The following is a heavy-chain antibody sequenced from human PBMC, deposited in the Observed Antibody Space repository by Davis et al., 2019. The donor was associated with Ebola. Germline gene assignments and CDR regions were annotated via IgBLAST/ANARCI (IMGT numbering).Heavy chain of an antibody. Sequence: GESLKISCVASGFTFSTYDMHWVRQFTGKGLEWVSGTGTAGDTYYSGSVRGRFTISRENAKNSLYLQMNSLRAGDSAVYYCARGGIRGTTYSYGMDVWGKGTTVTVSS. CDR3: ARGGIRGTTYSYGMDV. J-gene: IGHJ6*03. CDR2: TGTAGDT. D-gene: IGHD1-7*01. CDR1: GFTFSTYD. V-gene: IGHV3-13*01.